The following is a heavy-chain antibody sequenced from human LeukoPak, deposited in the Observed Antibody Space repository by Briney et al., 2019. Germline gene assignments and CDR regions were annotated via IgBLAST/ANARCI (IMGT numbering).Heavy chain of an antibody. J-gene: IGHJ4*02. CDR1: GGSISSYY. CDR2: IYYSGST. Sequence: SETLSLTCTVSGGSISSYYWSWIRQPPGKGLEWIGYIYYSGSTNYNPSLKSRVTISVDTSKNQFSLKLSSVTAADTAVYYCARSGGSGSYEPFNFDYWGQGTLVTVSS. V-gene: IGHV4-59*01. CDR3: ARSGGSGSYEPFNFDY. D-gene: IGHD3-10*01.